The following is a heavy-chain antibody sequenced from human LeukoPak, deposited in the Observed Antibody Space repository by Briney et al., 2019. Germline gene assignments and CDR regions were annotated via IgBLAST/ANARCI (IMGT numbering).Heavy chain of an antibody. Sequence: SVKVSCKASGGTFSSYAISWVRQAPGQGLEWMGGIFPIFGTANYAQKFQGRVTITADESTSTAYMELSSLRSEDTAVYYCARDGGYSSSSSASFDYWGQGTLVTVSS. V-gene: IGHV1-69*13. CDR2: IFPIFGTA. J-gene: IGHJ4*02. D-gene: IGHD6-13*01. CDR3: ARDGGYSSSSSASFDY. CDR1: GGTFSSYA.